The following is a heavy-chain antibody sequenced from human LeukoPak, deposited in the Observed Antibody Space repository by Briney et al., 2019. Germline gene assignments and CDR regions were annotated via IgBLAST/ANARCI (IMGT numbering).Heavy chain of an antibody. CDR3: ATGDPSTAMDTHDY. Sequence: GASVKVSCKVSGYTLTELSMHWVRQAPGKGLEWMGGFDPEDGETIYAQKFQGRVTMTEDTSTDTAYMELSSLRSEDTAVYYCATGDPSTAMDTHDYWGQGTLVTVSS. V-gene: IGHV1-24*01. CDR1: GYTLTELS. D-gene: IGHD5-18*01. CDR2: FDPEDGET. J-gene: IGHJ4*02.